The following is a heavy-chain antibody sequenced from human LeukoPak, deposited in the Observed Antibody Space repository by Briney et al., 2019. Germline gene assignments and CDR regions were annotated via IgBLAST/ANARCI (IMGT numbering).Heavy chain of an antibody. CDR3: ASSGSGIAVAATKSDYFDY. Sequence: ASVKVSCKASGYNFTGYYMHWVRQAPGQGLEWMGWINPNSGGTNYAQKFQGRVTMTRDTSISTAYMELSRLRSDDTAVYYCASSGSGIAVAATKSDYFDYWGQGTLVTVS. CDR1: GYNFTGYY. D-gene: IGHD6-19*01. J-gene: IGHJ4*02. V-gene: IGHV1-2*02. CDR2: INPNSGGT.